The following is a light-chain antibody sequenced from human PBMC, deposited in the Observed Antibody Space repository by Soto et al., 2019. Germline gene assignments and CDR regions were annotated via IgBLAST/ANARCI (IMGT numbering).Light chain of an antibody. V-gene: IGKV3-15*01. J-gene: IGKJ5*01. CDR2: RAS. Sequence: EVVMTQSPATLSLSPGERATLSCRASQSVSSLLARYQQKPGQAPRLLIYRASTRATGVSGRFSGSGSGTEFTLTITSLQSEDFAVYYCQQYNDWPITFGQGTRLEIK. CDR3: QQYNDWPIT. CDR1: QSVSSL.